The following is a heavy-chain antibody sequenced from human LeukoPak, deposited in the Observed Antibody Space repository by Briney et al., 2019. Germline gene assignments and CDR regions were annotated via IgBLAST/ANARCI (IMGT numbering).Heavy chain of an antibody. CDR2: ISSSGSTI. Sequence: PGGSLRLSCAASGFTFSSYEMNWVRQAPGKGLEWVSYISSSGSTIYYADSVKGRFTISRDNAKNSLYLQMNSLRAEDTAVYYCARGGAVTTGYAFDIWGQGTMVTVSS. CDR3: ARGGAVTTGYAFDI. J-gene: IGHJ3*02. V-gene: IGHV3-48*03. D-gene: IGHD4-17*01. CDR1: GFTFSSYE.